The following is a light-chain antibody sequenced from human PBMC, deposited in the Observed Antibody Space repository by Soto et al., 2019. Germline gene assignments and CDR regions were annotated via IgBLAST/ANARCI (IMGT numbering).Light chain of an antibody. J-gene: IGLJ1*01. CDR3: QLWDVGSDHYV. Sequence: SYELTQSPSVSLAPGETARISCEGNNIGDKLVHRYQQRPGQAPVLVIYFDSERPSGIPERFSGSNSGNTATLIITRVEAGDEADYYCQLWDVGSDHYVFGSGTKLTVL. CDR1: NIGDKL. CDR2: FDS. V-gene: IGLV3-21*04.